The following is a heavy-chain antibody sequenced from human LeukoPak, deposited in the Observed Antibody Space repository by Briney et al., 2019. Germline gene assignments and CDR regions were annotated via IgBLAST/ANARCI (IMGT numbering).Heavy chain of an antibody. CDR1: GFTSTNYA. V-gene: IGHV3-23*01. Sequence: GGSLRLSCAASGFTSTNYAMNWVRQAPGKGLEWVSVLIGSRGSTDYADSVKGRFTISRDKSKNTLFLQMNSLRAEDTAIYFCAKGAYDYIEMGYFDSWGQGTLVTVSS. J-gene: IGHJ4*02. CDR2: LIGSRGST. CDR3: AKGAYDYIEMGYFDS. D-gene: IGHD5-12*01.